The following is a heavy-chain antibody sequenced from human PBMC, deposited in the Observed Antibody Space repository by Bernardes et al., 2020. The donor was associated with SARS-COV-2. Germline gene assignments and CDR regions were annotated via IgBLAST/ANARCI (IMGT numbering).Heavy chain of an antibody. Sequence: GSLRLSCAASGFTFSSYSMNWVRQAPGKGLEWVSYISSSSSTIYYADSVKGRFTISSDNAKKSVYLQMNSLRAEDTAVYYCARDGGIAAPRYYFDYWGQGTLVTVSS. CDR2: ISSSSSTI. J-gene: IGHJ4*02. CDR3: ARDGGIAAPRYYFDY. V-gene: IGHV3-48*01. D-gene: IGHD6-6*01. CDR1: GFTFSSYS.